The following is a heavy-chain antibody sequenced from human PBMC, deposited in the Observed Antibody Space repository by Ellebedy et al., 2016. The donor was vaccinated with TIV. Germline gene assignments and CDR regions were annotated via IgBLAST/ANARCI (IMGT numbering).Heavy chain of an antibody. CDR1: GGSVSSGSPF. V-gene: IGHV4-61*01. J-gene: IGHJ6*02. CDR2: IYKSGTT. D-gene: IGHD3-9*01. Sequence: SETLSLTCTVSGGSVSSGSPFWNWIRQPPGKGLEWIGYIYKSGTTNYNPSLKSRVTMSVDMSKNQFSLRVTSVTAADTAVYYCAREGYDILTGYNSGMDVWGQGTTVTVSS. CDR3: AREGYDILTGYNSGMDV.